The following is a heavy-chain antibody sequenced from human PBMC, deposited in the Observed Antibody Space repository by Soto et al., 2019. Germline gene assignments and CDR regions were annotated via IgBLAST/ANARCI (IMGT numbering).Heavy chain of an antibody. CDR2: IYYSGST. J-gene: IGHJ4*02. CDR3: ARLTGTSYPGFDY. V-gene: IGHV4-39*01. CDR1: GGSISSSSYY. Sequence: SETLSLTCTVSGGSISSSSYYWGWIRQPPGKGLEWIGSIYYSGSTYYNPSLKSRVTISVDTSKNQFSLKLSSVTAADTAVYYCARLTGTSYPGFDYWGQGTLVTVSS. D-gene: IGHD1-20*01.